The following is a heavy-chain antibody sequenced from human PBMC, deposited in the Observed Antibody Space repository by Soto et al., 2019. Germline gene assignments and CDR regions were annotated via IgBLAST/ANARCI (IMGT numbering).Heavy chain of an antibody. D-gene: IGHD3-3*01. CDR2: IWYDGSNK. J-gene: IGHJ6*02. Sequence: HPGGSLRLSCAASGFTFSSYGMHWVRQAPGKGLEWVAVIWYDGSNKYYADSVKGRFTISRDNSKNTLYLQMNSLRAEDTAVYYCARRRYDFWSGYYHYYGMDVWGQGTTVTVSS. CDR3: ARRRYDFWSGYYHYYGMDV. V-gene: IGHV3-33*01. CDR1: GFTFSSYG.